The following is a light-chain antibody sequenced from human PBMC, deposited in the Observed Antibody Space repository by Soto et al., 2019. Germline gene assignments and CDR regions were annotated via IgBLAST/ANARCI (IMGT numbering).Light chain of an antibody. CDR2: CAT. V-gene: IGKV1-12*01. CDR1: QRSGGG. Sequence: DIQMTQSPSSVSASVGDTVSITCRATQRSGGGVVWYQQKAGQAPKALIYCATLLQTGVPSRFSGSGSGTDFTLTVSSTPLEDFATDYCQQAISCPPVRAFGGGTKVEVK. J-gene: IGKJ4*01. CDR3: QQAISCPPVRA.